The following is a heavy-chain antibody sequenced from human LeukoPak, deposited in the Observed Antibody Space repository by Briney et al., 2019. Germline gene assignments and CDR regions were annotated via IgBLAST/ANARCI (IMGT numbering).Heavy chain of an antibody. CDR1: GFTFSNYA. D-gene: IGHD3-22*01. CDR3: AKLQDFYDNSGYSDFDN. CDR2: TTGNALNT. V-gene: IGHV3-23*01. Sequence: PGGSLRLSCAASGFTFSNYAMSWVRQAPGKGLEWVSSTTGNALNTYEADFIKGRFTIYRDDSKNTLYLHLSSLRVEDTAVYYCAKLQDFYDNSGYSDFDNWGQGTLVTVSS. J-gene: IGHJ4*02.